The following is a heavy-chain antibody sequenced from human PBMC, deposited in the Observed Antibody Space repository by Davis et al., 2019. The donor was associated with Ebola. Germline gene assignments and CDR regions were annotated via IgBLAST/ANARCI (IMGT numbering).Heavy chain of an antibody. Sequence: SETLSLTCTVSGGSISSSSYYWGWIRQPPGKGLEWIGEINHSGSTNYNPSLKSRVTLSVDTSKNQFSLKLSSVTAADTAVYYCARETTVTLIDYWGQGTLVTVSS. D-gene: IGHD4-17*01. J-gene: IGHJ4*02. CDR1: GGSISSSSYY. CDR3: ARETTVTLIDY. CDR2: INHSGST. V-gene: IGHV4-39*07.